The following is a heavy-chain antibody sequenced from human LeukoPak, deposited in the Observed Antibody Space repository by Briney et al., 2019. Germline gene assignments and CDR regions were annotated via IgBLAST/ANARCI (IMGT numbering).Heavy chain of an antibody. CDR2: ISSSGSTI. V-gene: IGHV3-11*04. J-gene: IGHJ6*03. Sequence: KPGGSLRLSCAASGFTFSDYYMSWIRQAPGKGLEWVSYISSSGSTIYYADSVKGRFTISRDNAKNSLYLQMNSLRAEDTAVYYCAREVAGSSSTPDLNYYYYYMDVWGKGTTVTVPS. D-gene: IGHD6-6*01. CDR1: GFTFSDYY. CDR3: AREVAGSSSTPDLNYYYYYMDV.